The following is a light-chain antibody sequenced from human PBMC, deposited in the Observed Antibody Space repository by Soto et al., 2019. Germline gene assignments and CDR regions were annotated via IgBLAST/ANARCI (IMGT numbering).Light chain of an antibody. J-gene: IGLJ2*01. CDR3: AAWDDSLKGPV. V-gene: IGLV1-44*01. CDR2: TDN. CDR1: SSNIGAGYD. Sequence: QSVLTQPPSVSGAPGQRVTISCTGSSSNIGAGYDVHWYQQLPGTAPKLLLYTDNQRPSGVPDRFSGSKSGTSASLAISGLQSEDEADYYCAAWDDSLKGPVFGGGTQLTVL.